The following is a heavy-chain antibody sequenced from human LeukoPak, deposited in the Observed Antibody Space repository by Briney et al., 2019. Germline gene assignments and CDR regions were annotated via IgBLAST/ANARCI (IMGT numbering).Heavy chain of an antibody. D-gene: IGHD6-19*01. Sequence: GASVKVSCKGSGYTLTELSMHWVRQAPGKGLEWMGGFDPEDGETIYAQKFQGRVTMTEDTSTDTAYMELSSLRSEDTAVYYCATDFGHSGPWAFDYWGQGTLVTVSS. CDR2: FDPEDGET. V-gene: IGHV1-24*01. J-gene: IGHJ4*02. CDR1: GYTLTELS. CDR3: ATDFGHSGPWAFDY.